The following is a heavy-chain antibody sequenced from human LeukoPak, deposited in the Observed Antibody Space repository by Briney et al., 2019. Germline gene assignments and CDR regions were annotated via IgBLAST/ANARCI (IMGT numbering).Heavy chain of an antibody. J-gene: IGHJ5*02. V-gene: IGHV1-2*02. Sequence: ASVKVSCKASGYTFTGYYMHWVRQAPGQGLEWMGWINPNSGGTNYAQKFQGKVTMTRDTSISTAYMELSRLRSDDTAVYYCARDGGVRGVLRFDPWGQGTLVTVSS. CDR3: ARDGGVRGVLRFDP. D-gene: IGHD3-10*01. CDR2: INPNSGGT. CDR1: GYTFTGYY.